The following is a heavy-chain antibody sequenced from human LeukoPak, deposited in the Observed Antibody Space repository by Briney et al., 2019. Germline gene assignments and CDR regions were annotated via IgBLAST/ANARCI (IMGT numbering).Heavy chain of an antibody. Sequence: GGSLRLSCAASGFTFSSYAKHWVRQAPGKGLEWVAVISYDGSNKYYADSVKGRFTISRDNSKNTLYLQMNSLRAEDTAVYYCARYHFALNQKSSIETKWGTDLDYWGQGTLVTVSS. CDR2: ISYDGSNK. V-gene: IGHV3-30-3*01. J-gene: IGHJ4*02. CDR1: GFTFSSYA. CDR3: ARYHFALNQKSSIETKWGTDLDY. D-gene: IGHD3-16*01.